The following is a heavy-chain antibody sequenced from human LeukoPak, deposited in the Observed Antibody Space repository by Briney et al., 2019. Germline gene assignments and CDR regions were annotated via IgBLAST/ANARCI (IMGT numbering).Heavy chain of an antibody. J-gene: IGHJ4*02. D-gene: IGHD3-10*01. Sequence: GASVKVSCKASGGTFSSYAISWVRQAPGQGGEWMGGIIPIFGTANSAQKFQGRVTITADESTSTAYMELSSLRSEDTAVYYCASMVRGLVDYWGQGTLVTVSS. CDR2: IIPIFGTA. CDR1: GGTFSSYA. CDR3: ASMVRGLVDY. V-gene: IGHV1-69*13.